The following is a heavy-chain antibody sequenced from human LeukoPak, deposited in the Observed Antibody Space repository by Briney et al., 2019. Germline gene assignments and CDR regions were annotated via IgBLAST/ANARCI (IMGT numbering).Heavy chain of an antibody. CDR3: ARSGTTVVTPDYYYYMDV. V-gene: IGHV4-39*07. Sequence: SETLSLTCTVSGGSISSSSYYWGWIRQPPGKGLEWIGSIYYSGSTYYNPSLKSRVTISVDTSKNQFSLKLSSVTAADTAVYYCARSGTTVVTPDYYYYMDVWGKGTTVTISS. J-gene: IGHJ6*03. CDR1: GGSISSSSYY. CDR2: IYYSGST. D-gene: IGHD4-23*01.